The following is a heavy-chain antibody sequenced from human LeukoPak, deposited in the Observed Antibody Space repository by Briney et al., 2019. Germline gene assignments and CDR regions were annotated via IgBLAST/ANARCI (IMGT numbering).Heavy chain of an antibody. CDR3: ARGDMVRGVIRVKTFDY. Sequence: PGGSLRLSCAASGFTFSSYAMHWVRQAPGKGLEWVAVASYDGSNRYYADSVKGRFTISRDNAKNSLYLQMNSLRAEDTAAYYCARGDMVRGVIRVKTFDYWGQGTLVTVSS. CDR2: ASYDGSNR. D-gene: IGHD3-10*01. J-gene: IGHJ4*02. CDR1: GFTFSSYA. V-gene: IGHV3-30*04.